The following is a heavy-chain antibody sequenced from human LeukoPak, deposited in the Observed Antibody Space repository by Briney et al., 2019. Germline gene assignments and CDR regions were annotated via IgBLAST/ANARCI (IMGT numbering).Heavy chain of an antibody. Sequence: PGGSLRLSCAASGFTFSSYSMNWVRQAPGKGLEWVSSISSSSSYIYYADSVKGRFTISRDNAKNSLYLQMNSLRAEDTAVYYCARAIGYCSSTSCYYYYYHYGMDVWGQGTTVTVSS. J-gene: IGHJ6*02. D-gene: IGHD2-2*01. CDR1: GFTFSSYS. V-gene: IGHV3-21*01. CDR3: ARAIGYCSSTSCYYYYYHYGMDV. CDR2: ISSSSSYI.